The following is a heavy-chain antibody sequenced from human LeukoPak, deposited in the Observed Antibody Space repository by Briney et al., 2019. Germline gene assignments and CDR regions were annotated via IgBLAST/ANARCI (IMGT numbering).Heavy chain of an antibody. CDR1: GGSISGTDLY. J-gene: IGHJ4*02. D-gene: IGHD3-10*01. V-gene: IGHV4-39*01. Sequence: PSETLSLTCTVSGGSISGTDLYWGWIRQLPGKGLEWIGNIHSSGNSFCNPSLKSRVTISVDTSKNQFSLKLSSVTAADTAVYYCARHVSSYYGSGSYYMYYFDYWGQGTLVTVSS. CDR3: ARHVSSYYGSGSYYMYYFDY. CDR2: IHSSGNS.